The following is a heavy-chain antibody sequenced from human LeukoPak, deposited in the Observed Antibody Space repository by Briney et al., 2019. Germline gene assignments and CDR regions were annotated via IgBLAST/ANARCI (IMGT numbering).Heavy chain of an antibody. V-gene: IGHV3-7*01. Sequence: GGSLRLSCAASGFTFSSYAMSWVRQAPGKGLEWVSNIKEDGGEKNYVDSVKGRFIISRDNAKNSLYLQMNSLRAEDTAVYYCARDFGYCSGGSCYTRMDVWGKGTTVTVSS. CDR3: ARDFGYCSGGSCYTRMDV. CDR1: GFTFSSYA. CDR2: IKEDGGEK. D-gene: IGHD2-15*01. J-gene: IGHJ6*03.